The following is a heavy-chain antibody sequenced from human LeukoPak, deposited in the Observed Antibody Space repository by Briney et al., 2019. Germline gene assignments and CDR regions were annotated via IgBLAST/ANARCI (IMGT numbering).Heavy chain of an antibody. Sequence: GRSLRLSCAASGFPFSAYWMDWVRQAPGKGMEWVANIKEDGSQQHYADSVKGRFTISRDNAKNSLYLQMNSLRVEDTAIYYCSRSLDYLGQGALVTVSS. V-gene: IGHV3-7*01. CDR2: IKEDGSQQ. CDR3: SRSLDY. CDR1: GFPFSAYW. J-gene: IGHJ4*02.